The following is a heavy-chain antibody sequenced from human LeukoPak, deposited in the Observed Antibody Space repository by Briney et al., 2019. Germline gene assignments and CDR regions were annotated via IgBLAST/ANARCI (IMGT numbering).Heavy chain of an antibody. J-gene: IGHJ4*02. CDR3: ARDLTVTTFFYFDY. CDR1: GFTFSSYA. D-gene: IGHD1-1*01. Sequence: PGGSLRLSCAASGFTFSSYAMHWVRQAPGKGLEWVAVISYDGSNKYYADSVKGRFTISRDNSKNTLYLQMNSLRAEDTAVYYCARDLTVTTFFYFDYWGQGTLVTVSS. V-gene: IGHV3-30-3*01. CDR2: ISYDGSNK.